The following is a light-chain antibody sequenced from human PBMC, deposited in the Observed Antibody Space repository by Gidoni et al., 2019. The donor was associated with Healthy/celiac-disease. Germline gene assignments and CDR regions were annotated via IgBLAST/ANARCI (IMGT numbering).Light chain of an antibody. J-gene: IGKJ3*01. V-gene: IGKV3-11*01. CDR2: DAS. CDR1: QSVSSY. Sequence: EIVLTQSPATLSLSPGERATLSCRASQSVSSYLAWYQQKPGQAPRLLIYDASNRATGIPARFSGSGSGTDFTLTISSLEPEDFAVYYCQQRSNWPPFGPXTKVDIK. CDR3: QQRSNWPP.